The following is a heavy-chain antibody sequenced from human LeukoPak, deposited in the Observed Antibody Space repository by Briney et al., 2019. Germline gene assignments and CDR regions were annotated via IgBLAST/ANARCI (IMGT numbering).Heavy chain of an antibody. J-gene: IGHJ4*02. V-gene: IGHV4-31*03. D-gene: IGHD2-2*01. CDR3: ARRVVPAANFDY. CDR2: IYYSGST. Sequence: PSETLSLTCTVSGGSISSGGYYWSWIRQHPGQGLEWIGYIYYSGSTYYNPSLKSRVTISVDTSKNQFSLKLSSVTAADTAVYYCARRVVPAANFDYWGQGTLVTVSS. CDR1: GGSISSGGYY.